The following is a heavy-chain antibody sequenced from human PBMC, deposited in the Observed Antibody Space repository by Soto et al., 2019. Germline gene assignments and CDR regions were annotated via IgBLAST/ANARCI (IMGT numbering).Heavy chain of an antibody. J-gene: IGHJ5*02. CDR3: ASFCSSPWNWFDP. V-gene: IGHV4-31*03. Sequence: QVQLQESGPGLVKPSQTLSLTCTVSGGSISSGGYYWSWIRQHPGKGLEWIGYIYYTGSAYYNPSLESRVTMSVDTSKNQFSLKRSSVTAADTAVYYCASFCSSPWNWFDPWGQGTLVTVSS. CDR1: GGSISSGGYY. CDR2: IYYTGSA. D-gene: IGHD6-6*01.